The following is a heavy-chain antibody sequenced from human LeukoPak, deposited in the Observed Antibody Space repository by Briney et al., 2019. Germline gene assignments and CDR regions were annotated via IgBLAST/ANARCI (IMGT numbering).Heavy chain of an antibody. D-gene: IGHD6-13*01. V-gene: IGHV1-8*03. CDR3: ASEGADSSSWYGGGFDP. CDR2: MNPNSGNT. J-gene: IGHJ5*02. Sequence: ASVKVSCKASGYTFTSYGISWVRQATGQGLEWMGWMNPNSGNTGYAQKFQGRVTITRNTSISTAYMELSSLRSEDTAVYYCASEGADSSSWYGGGFDPWGQGTLVTVSS. CDR1: GYTFTSYG.